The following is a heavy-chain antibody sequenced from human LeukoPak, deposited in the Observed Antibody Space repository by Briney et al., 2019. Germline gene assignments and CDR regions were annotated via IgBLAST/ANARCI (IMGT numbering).Heavy chain of an antibody. D-gene: IGHD3-9*01. V-gene: IGHV1-2*02. CDR1: GYTLTELS. CDR3: ARGGSRYFDWLDP. Sequence: GASVKVSCKVSGYTLTELSMHWVRQAPGQGLEWMGWINPNSGGTNYAQKFQGRVTMTRDTSISTAYMELSRLRSDDTAVYYCARGGSRYFDWLDPWGQGTLVTVSS. J-gene: IGHJ5*02. CDR2: INPNSGGT.